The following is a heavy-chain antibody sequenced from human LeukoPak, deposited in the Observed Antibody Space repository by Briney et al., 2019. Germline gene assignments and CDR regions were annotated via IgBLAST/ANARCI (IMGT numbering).Heavy chain of an antibody. J-gene: IGHJ3*02. CDR3: ARSNSGTYYPHGFDI. V-gene: IGHV4-39*01. Sequence: PSETLSLTCTVSGDSISSSSCYWGWIRQPPGKGLEWIGSFYYSGSTYYNPSLKSRVTISVDASKNQFSLRLSSVTATDTAVYYCARSNSGTYYPHGFDIWGQGTMVTVSS. CDR1: GDSISSSSCY. CDR2: FYYSGST. D-gene: IGHD1-26*01.